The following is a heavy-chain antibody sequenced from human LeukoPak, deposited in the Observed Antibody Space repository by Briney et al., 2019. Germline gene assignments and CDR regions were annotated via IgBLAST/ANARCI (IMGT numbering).Heavy chain of an antibody. CDR1: GFTFSSYA. Sequence: PGGSLRLSCAASGFTFSSYAMSWIRPPPGKGLEWIGSIYHSGSTYYNPSLKSRVTISVDTSKNQFSLKLSSVTAADTAVYYCARDRSSGYYPFFDYWGQGTLVTVSS. J-gene: IGHJ4*02. D-gene: IGHD3-22*01. CDR3: ARDRSSGYYPFFDY. V-gene: IGHV4-38-2*02. CDR2: IYHSGST.